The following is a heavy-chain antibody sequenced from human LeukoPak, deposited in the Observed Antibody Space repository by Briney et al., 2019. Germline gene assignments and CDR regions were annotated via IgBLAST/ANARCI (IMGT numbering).Heavy chain of an antibody. V-gene: IGHV3-30*02. Sequence: PGGSLRLSRAASGFTFTSYGMHGVRQAPGKGLEWVAFIRFEGSKKYNGDSAKGRFTISRDNSKNTLYLQMNSLRAEDTAVYYCAKVLRYYYMDVWGKGTTVSVSS. CDR2: IRFEGSKK. J-gene: IGHJ6*03. CDR3: AKVLRYYYMDV. CDR1: GFTFTSYG.